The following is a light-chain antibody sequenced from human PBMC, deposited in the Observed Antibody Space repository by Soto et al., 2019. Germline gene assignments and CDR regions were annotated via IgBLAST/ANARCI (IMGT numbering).Light chain of an antibody. Sequence: EIVMTQSPATVSVSPGERATLSCRASQSVTSTLAWYQQKPGQTPRLLIYDASTRATGIPARFSGSGAGTDFTLTISSLQPEDFATYYCQQANSFPLTFGGGTKVDIK. CDR1: QSVTST. V-gene: IGKV3-15*01. J-gene: IGKJ4*01. CDR2: DAS. CDR3: QQANSFPLT.